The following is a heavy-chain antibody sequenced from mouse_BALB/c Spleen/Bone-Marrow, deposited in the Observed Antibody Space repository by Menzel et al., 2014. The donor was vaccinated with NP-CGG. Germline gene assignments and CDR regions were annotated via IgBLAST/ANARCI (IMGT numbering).Heavy chain of an antibody. V-gene: IGHV1S22*01. CDR3: TRREGAYYGNYVGYFDY. J-gene: IGHJ2*01. CDR2: IYPGSGRT. D-gene: IGHD2-10*01. CDR1: GYTFTSYW. Sequence: LKDSGSELVRPGASVKLSCKASGYTFTSYWMHWVRQRHGQGLEWIGNIYPGSGRTYYDEKFKNKVSLTVDTSSSTAYMHLSSLTSEDSAVYYCTRREGAYYGNYVGYFDYWGQGTTLTVPS.